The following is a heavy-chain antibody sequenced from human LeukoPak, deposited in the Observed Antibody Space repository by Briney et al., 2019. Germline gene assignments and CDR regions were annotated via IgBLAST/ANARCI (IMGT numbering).Heavy chain of an antibody. V-gene: IGHV4-31*03. CDR3: AREARGMATNAHDAFDI. CDR2: IYHSGST. J-gene: IGHJ3*02. CDR1: GGSITSGDYH. Sequence: SETLSLTCTVSGGSITSGDYHWSWIRQYPGQGLEWIGYIYHSGSTYYNSSLKSRLTISVDTSKNQFSLKLTSLTAADTAVYYCAREARGMATNAHDAFDIWGQGTMVTVSS. D-gene: IGHD5-24*01.